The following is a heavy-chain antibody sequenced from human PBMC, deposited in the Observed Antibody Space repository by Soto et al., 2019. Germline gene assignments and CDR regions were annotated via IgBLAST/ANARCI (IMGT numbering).Heavy chain of an antibody. V-gene: IGHV3-9*01. J-gene: IGHJ4*02. D-gene: IGHD3-22*01. CDR3: VKDIKSGAEYYKSSNHYYSHYFDY. CDR2: ISWNSGTI. CDR1: GFTFDDYA. Sequence: EVQLVESGGNLVQPGMSLRLSCAASGFTFDDYAMHWVRQVPGKGLEWVSGISWNSGTIGYAESVKGRFTISRDNAKNSLYLQMNNLRAEDTALYYCVKDIKSGAEYYKSSNHYYSHYFDYWGQGALVTVSS.